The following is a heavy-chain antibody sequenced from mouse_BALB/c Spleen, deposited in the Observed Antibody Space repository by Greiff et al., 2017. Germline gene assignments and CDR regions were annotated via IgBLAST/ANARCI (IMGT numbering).Heavy chain of an antibody. V-gene: IGHV1-12*01. CDR2: IYPGNGDT. CDR1: GYTFTSYN. CDR3: ARGGYYDYVFDY. D-gene: IGHD2-4*01. Sequence: QPGAELVKPGASVKMSCKASGYTFTSYNMHWVKQTPGQGLEWIGAIYPGNGDTSYNQKFKGKATLTADKSSSTAYMQLSSLTSEDSAVYYCARGGYYDYVFDYWGQGTTLTVSS. J-gene: IGHJ2*01.